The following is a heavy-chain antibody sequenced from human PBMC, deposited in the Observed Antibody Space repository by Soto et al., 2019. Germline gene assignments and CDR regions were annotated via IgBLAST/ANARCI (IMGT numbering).Heavy chain of an antibody. CDR3: ILNFRFVFYGMDV. Sequence: ASVKVSCKVSGYTLTELSMHCVLQSPGKGLEWMGGFDPEDGETIYAQKFQGRVTMTEDTSTDTAYMELSSLRSEDTAVYYCILNFRFVFYGMDVWGQGTTVTVSS. V-gene: IGHV1-24*01. CDR1: GYTLTELS. CDR2: FDPEDGET. D-gene: IGHD3-10*01. J-gene: IGHJ6*02.